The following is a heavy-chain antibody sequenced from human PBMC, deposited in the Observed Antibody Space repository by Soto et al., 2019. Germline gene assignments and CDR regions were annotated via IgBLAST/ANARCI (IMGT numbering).Heavy chain of an antibody. Sequence: QVQLQESGPGLVKPSETLSLTCTVSGASISSHYWSWLRQPPGKGLEWIGYIYSSGGTNYNPSLKSRVTISVDTSKNQFSLKLTSVTAADTAVYYCARELDYWGQGTLVTVSS. CDR2: IYSSGGT. CDR3: ARELDY. V-gene: IGHV4-59*11. CDR1: GASISSHY. J-gene: IGHJ4*02.